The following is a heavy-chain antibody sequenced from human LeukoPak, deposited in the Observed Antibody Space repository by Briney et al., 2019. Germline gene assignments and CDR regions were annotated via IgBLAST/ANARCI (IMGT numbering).Heavy chain of an antibody. Sequence: GGSLRLACAASGFTFSSYWMHWVRQAPGKGLEWVSRINTDGGSTTYADSVKGRFTISRDNAKNTLYLQMNSLRAEDTAVYYCAKDKALWFGDRNFDYWGQGTLVTVSS. CDR2: INTDGGST. J-gene: IGHJ4*02. CDR3: AKDKALWFGDRNFDY. CDR1: GFTFSSYW. V-gene: IGHV3-74*01. D-gene: IGHD3-10*01.